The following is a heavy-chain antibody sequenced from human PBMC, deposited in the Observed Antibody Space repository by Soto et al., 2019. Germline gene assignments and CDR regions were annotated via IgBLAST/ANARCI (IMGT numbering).Heavy chain of an antibody. V-gene: IGHV2-5*02. D-gene: IGHD1-26*01. CDR2: IYWDDDK. Sequence: QITLRESGPTLVKPTETLTLTCTFSGFSLITSQVGVGWIRQPPGKALEWLTLIYWDDDKRYSPSLKSRLTITKDTSKDLVVLTMTNLDPVDTATYYCARLYGGSYFDHWGQGTLVTVSS. J-gene: IGHJ4*02. CDR1: GFSLITSQVG. CDR3: ARLYGGSYFDH.